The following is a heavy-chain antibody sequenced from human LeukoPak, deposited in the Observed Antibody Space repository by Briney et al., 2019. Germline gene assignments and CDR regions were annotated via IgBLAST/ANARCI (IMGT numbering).Heavy chain of an antibody. CDR2: MYYSGSP. V-gene: IGHV4-59*01. J-gene: IGHJ4*02. CDR1: GGSINSYY. D-gene: IGHD2-15*01. Sequence: SETLSLTCTVSGGSINSYYWSWIRQPPGKGLEWIGYMYYSGSPNYNPSLKSRVTISVDTSKNQFSLKLSSVTAADTAVYYGVREHSWGDFDYWGQGTLVTVSS. CDR3: VREHSWGDFDY.